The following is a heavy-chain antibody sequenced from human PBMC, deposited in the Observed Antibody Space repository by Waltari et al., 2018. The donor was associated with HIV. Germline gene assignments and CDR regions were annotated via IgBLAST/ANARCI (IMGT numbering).Heavy chain of an antibody. Sequence: VQMLESGGDLVQPGGSLRLSCAASGLNFATSGLGWVRQAPGKGLEWMSAITSSGGRTYYAESVKGRFIISRDNSKKMVTLQLKNLRLGDTAMYYCATCNIGSGWYLKSPIRIWGQGTLVTVS. CDR3: ATCNIGSGWYLKSPIRI. J-gene: IGHJ4*02. CDR2: ITSSGGRT. CDR1: GLNFATSG. V-gene: IGHV3-23*01. D-gene: IGHD6-19*01.